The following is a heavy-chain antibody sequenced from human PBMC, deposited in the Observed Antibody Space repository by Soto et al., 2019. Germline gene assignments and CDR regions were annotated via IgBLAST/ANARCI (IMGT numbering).Heavy chain of an antibody. CDR2: TSYDGSNK. CDR1: GFTFNSYA. Sequence: GGSLRLSCAASGFTFNSYAMHWVRQAPGKGLEWVAFTSYDGSNKYYTDSVKGRFTISRDNSKSTLYLQMNSLRAEDTAVYYCARDAIEYSSSSGVYWGQGTLVTVSS. D-gene: IGHD6-6*01. V-gene: IGHV3-30-3*01. J-gene: IGHJ4*02. CDR3: ARDAIEYSSSSGVY.